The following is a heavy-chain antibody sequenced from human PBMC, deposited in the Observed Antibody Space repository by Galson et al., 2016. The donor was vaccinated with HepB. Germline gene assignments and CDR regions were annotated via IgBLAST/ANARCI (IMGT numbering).Heavy chain of an antibody. V-gene: IGHV3-23*01. J-gene: IGHJ4*02. Sequence: SLRLSCAAAGFPFSPSAMSWVRQPRGKGREWVASLSGIGDVTHHADYAKGRFTISRDNSKNTLHLQKNSLTAEDTALYYCAKSGVWGTHRSPDYWGQGTLVTVSS. CDR2: LSGIGDVT. CDR1: GFPFSPSA. D-gene: IGHD3-16*02. CDR3: AKSGVWGTHRSPDY.